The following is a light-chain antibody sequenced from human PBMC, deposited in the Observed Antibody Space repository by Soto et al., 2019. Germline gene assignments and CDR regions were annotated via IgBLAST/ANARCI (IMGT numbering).Light chain of an antibody. CDR3: QKYNSALGT. CDR2: AAS. V-gene: IGKV1-27*01. CDR1: QGISNY. Sequence: DIQMTQSPSSLSASVGDRVTITCRASQGISNYLAWYQQKPGKVPKLLIYAASTLQSGVPSRFSGSVSGTDFTLTISSLQREDVATYYCQKYNSALGTFGQGTKVEIK. J-gene: IGKJ1*01.